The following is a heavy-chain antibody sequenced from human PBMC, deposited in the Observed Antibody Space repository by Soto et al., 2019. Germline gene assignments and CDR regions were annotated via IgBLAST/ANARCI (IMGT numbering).Heavy chain of an antibody. V-gene: IGHV3-23*01. Sequence: VQLLESGGGLVQPGGSLRLSCAASGFTFNSYAMTWVRQAPGKGLEWVSAISGSGSSTYYADSVKGRFTISRDSSKDTLYLQMDSLRAEDTAVYYCAKARLLGFCTNGVCHLDYWGQGTLVTVSS. J-gene: IGHJ4*02. D-gene: IGHD2-8*01. CDR3: AKARLLGFCTNGVCHLDY. CDR1: GFTFNSYA. CDR2: ISGSGSST.